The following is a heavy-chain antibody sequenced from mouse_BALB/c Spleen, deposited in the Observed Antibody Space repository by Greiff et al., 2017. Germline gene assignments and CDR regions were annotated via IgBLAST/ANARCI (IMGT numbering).Heavy chain of an antibody. D-gene: IGHD1-1*01. Sequence: QVQLQQSGAELARPGASVKMSCKASGYTFTSYTMHWVKQRPGQGLEWIGYINPSSGYTNYNQKFKDKATLTADKSSSTAYMQLSSLTSEDSAVYYCAREDCGSTYFDVWGAGTTVTVSS. CDR1: GYTFTSYT. J-gene: IGHJ1*01. V-gene: IGHV1-4*01. CDR2: INPSSGYT. CDR3: AREDCGSTYFDV.